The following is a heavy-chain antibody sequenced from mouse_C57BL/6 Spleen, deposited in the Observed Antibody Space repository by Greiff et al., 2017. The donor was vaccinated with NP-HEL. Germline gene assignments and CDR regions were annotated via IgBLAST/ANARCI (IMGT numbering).Heavy chain of an antibody. V-gene: IGHV1-26*01. CDR3: ARRGVYYDYDGGYFDV. D-gene: IGHD2-4*01. Sequence: EVQLQQPGAELVKPGASVKLSCKASGYTFTSYWMHWVKQSHGKSLEWIGDINPNNGGTSYNQKFKGKATLTVDKSSSTAYMELRSLTSEDSAVYYCARRGVYYDYDGGYFDVWGTGTTVTVSS. CDR1: GYTFTSYW. J-gene: IGHJ1*03. CDR2: INPNNGGT.